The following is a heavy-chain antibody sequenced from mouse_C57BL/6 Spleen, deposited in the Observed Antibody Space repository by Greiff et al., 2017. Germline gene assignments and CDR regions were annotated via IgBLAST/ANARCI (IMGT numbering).Heavy chain of an antibody. Sequence: VQLQESGAELARPGASVKLSCKASGYTFTSYGISWVKQRTGQGLEWIGEIYPRSGNTYYNEKFKGKATLTADKSSSTAYMELRSLTSEDSAVYFCAKEIDSWDRGDYWGQGTTLTVSS. V-gene: IGHV1-81*01. CDR3: AKEIDSWDRGDY. CDR1: GYTFTSYG. J-gene: IGHJ2*01. D-gene: IGHD3-3*01. CDR2: IYPRSGNT.